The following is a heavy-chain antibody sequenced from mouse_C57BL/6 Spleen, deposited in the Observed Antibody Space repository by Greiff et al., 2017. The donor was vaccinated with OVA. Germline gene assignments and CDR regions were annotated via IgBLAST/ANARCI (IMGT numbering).Heavy chain of an antibody. Sequence: VQLQQPGAELVKPGASVKMSCKASGYTFTSYWITWVKQRPGQGLEWIGDIYPGSGSTNYNEKFKSKATLTVDTSSSTAYMQISSLTSEDSAVYYCARRAIYYSSSYGYFDVWGTGTTVTVSS. CDR3: ARRAIYYSSSYGYFDV. CDR2: IYPGSGST. CDR1: GYTFTSYW. J-gene: IGHJ1*03. V-gene: IGHV1-55*01. D-gene: IGHD1-1*01.